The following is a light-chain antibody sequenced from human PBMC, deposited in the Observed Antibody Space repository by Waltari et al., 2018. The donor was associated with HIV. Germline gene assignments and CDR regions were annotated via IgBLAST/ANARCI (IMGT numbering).Light chain of an antibody. Sequence: QSALTQPPSVSGSPGQSVTISCTGTTSDVGYYNYVSWYQQYPGKAPQLIIFDVNQRPSGVPELCSGSKSGNTASLTISGLQTADEADYFCCAYAAGHVSYVFGNGTAVAVL. V-gene: IGLV2-11*01. CDR3: CAYAAGHVSYV. J-gene: IGLJ1*01. CDR2: DVN. CDR1: TSDVGYYNY.